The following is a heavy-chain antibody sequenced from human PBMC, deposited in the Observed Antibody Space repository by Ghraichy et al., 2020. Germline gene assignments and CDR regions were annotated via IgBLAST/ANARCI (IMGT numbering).Heavy chain of an antibody. Sequence: SETLSLTCSVSGGSIRPHYWSWIRQPPGKGLEWIGYVHYSGGTDYDPSLKSRISISLDTSKNQFSLTLTSVTAADTAIYYCARRGREYSLYYYGLDVWGQGTTVTVSS. V-gene: IGHV4-59*08. CDR2: VHYSGGT. D-gene: IGHD5-18*01. J-gene: IGHJ6*02. CDR3: ARRGREYSLYYYGLDV. CDR1: GGSIRPHY.